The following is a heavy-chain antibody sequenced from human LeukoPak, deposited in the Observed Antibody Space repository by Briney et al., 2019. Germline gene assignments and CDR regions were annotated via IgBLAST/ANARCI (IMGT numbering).Heavy chain of an antibody. CDR1: GFTFSFYA. V-gene: IGHV3-23*01. D-gene: IGHD3-16*01. CDR3: AKMRGIVITFGGVIFDS. Sequence: GGSLKLSCVASGFTFSFYAMSWVRQAPGKGLEWVSGMSAGGTSTYYADSVKGRFTISRDNSKNTLYLHMDSLRAEDTAIYYCAKMRGIVITFGGVIFDSWGQGTLVPVSS. J-gene: IGHJ4*02. CDR2: MSAGGTST.